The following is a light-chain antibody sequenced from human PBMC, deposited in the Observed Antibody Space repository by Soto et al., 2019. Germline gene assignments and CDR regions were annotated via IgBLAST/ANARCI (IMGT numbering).Light chain of an antibody. J-gene: IGLJ1*01. CDR1: SRDVGGYDY. CDR3: SSFVGPYTYV. V-gene: IGLV2-11*01. CDR2: DVS. Sequence: QSALTQPRSVSGSPGQSVTISCTGTSRDVGGYDYVSWYQHHPGKAPKVTIYDVSKRPSGVPDRFSGSKSGNTAPLTISGLQADDEADYYCSSFVGPYTYVFGTGTKVTVL.